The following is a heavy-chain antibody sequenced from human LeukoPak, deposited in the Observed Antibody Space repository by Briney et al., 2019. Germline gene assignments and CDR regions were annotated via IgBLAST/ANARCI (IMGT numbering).Heavy chain of an antibody. CDR3: ARVMVFPFYYDSSGYYYVPLYYYMDV. CDR2: IYTSGST. CDR1: GGSISSGSYY. J-gene: IGHJ6*03. Sequence: SQTLSLTCTVSGGSISSGSYYWSWIRQPAGKGLEWIGRIYTSGSTNYNPSLKSRVTMSVDTSKNQFSLKLSSVTAADTAVYYCARVMVFPFYYDSSGYYYVPLYYYMDVWGKGTTVTVSS. D-gene: IGHD3-22*01. V-gene: IGHV4-61*02.